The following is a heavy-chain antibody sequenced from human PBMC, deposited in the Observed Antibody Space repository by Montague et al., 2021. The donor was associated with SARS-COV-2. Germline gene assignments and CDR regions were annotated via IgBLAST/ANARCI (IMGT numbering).Heavy chain of an antibody. J-gene: IGHJ5*02. CDR2: MSCIGST. D-gene: IGHD5-12*01. CDR1: GGSISIGDYY. V-gene: IGHV4-31*03. Sequence: TLSLTCTVSGGSISIGDYYWTWIRQLPGKGLEWMGYMSCIGSTYYNPSLKSRVTISVDTSQNQFSLKLSSVTAADTAIYYCAKYSGHDRWFDPWGPGTLVTVSS. CDR3: AKYSGHDRWFDP.